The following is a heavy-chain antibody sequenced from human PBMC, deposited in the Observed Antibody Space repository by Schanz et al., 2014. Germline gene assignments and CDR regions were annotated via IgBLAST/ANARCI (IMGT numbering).Heavy chain of an antibody. CDR3: AKDVVGATYGGGHYFDY. V-gene: IGHV3-53*01. D-gene: IGHD1-26*01. J-gene: IGHJ4*02. CDR1: GFTVSSNY. CDR2: IVGGGGAT. Sequence: EVQLVESGGGLIQPGGSLRLSCAVSGFTVSSNYMSWVRQAPGKGLEWVSAIVGGGGATYYAESVKGRFTISRDNSKNTLYLQMDSLRAEDTAVYYCAKDVVGATYGGGHYFDYWGQGTLVTVSS.